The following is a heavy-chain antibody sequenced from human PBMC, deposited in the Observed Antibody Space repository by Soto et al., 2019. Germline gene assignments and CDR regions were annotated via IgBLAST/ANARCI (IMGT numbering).Heavy chain of an antibody. J-gene: IGHJ4*02. Sequence: GASVKVSCTASGYTFTSYAMLWVRQAPGQRLEWMGWINAGNGNTKYSQKFQGRVTITRDTSASTAYMELSSLRSEDTAVYYCAKNSESSAYSSFDYWGQGTLVTVSS. CDR2: INAGNGNT. CDR1: GYTFTSYA. CDR3: AKNSESSAYSSFDY. D-gene: IGHD3-22*01. V-gene: IGHV1-3*01.